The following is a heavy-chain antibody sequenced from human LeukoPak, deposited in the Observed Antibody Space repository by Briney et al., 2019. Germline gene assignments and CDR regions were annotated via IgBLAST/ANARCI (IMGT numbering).Heavy chain of an antibody. V-gene: IGHV6-1*01. CDR1: GDSVSSNSIV. CDR2: TYSRSKWYT. D-gene: IGHD3-16*01. J-gene: IGHJ4*02. Sequence: SQTLSLTCAISGDSVSSNSIVWNWIRQSPSRGLEWLGRTYSRSKWYTDDAVSVKSRITIDPDTSKNQFSLQPNSVTPEDTAVYYCARAPPGGYFDYWGQGTLVTVSS. CDR3: ARAPPGGYFDY.